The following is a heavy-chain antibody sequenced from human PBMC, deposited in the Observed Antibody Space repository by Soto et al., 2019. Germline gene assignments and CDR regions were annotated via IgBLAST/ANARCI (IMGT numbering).Heavy chain of an antibody. V-gene: IGHV3-48*02. Sequence: GGSLRLSCAASGFTFSYYIMNWVRQSPGKGLEWLSYISSSSRTIYHADSVKGRFTISRDNAKNSLYLQMNSLRDEDTAVYYCARALYDTSGYYYDYYYGMDVWGQGTTVTAP. CDR1: GFTFSYYI. CDR3: ARALYDTSGYYYDYYYGMDV. CDR2: ISSSSRTI. D-gene: IGHD3-22*01. J-gene: IGHJ6*02.